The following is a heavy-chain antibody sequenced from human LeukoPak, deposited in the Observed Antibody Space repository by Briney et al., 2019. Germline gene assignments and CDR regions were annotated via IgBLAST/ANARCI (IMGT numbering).Heavy chain of an antibody. CDR1: GGPISSYY. D-gene: IGHD3-22*01. CDR3: ARSSDTGGFYYYFDY. J-gene: IGHJ4*02. V-gene: IGHV4-59*08. CDR2: THYSVGT. Sequence: SETLSLTCTVSGGPISSYYWSWIRQPPGKGLEWIGYTHYSVGTKYNPSLKSGVTISVDTFKNQFSLKLSSVTAADTAVYYCARSSDTGGFYYYFDYWGQGTLVTVSS.